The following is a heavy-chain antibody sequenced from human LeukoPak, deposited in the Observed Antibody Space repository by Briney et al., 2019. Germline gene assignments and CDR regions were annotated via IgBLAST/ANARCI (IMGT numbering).Heavy chain of an antibody. Sequence: SETLSLTCGVSGGSVTSTNWWTWVRQPPGRGLEWIGEVHLDGRTNYNPSLKSRLTMSVDLSENHISLKLTSVTAADTAVYYCAREGGFYRPLDYSGQGTLVTVSS. CDR1: GGSVTSTNW. CDR2: VHLDGRT. J-gene: IGHJ4*02. D-gene: IGHD3-3*01. CDR3: AREGGFYRPLDY. V-gene: IGHV4-4*02.